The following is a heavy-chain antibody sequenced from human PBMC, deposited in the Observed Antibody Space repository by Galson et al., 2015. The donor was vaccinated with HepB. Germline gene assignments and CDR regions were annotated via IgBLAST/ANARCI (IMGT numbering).Heavy chain of an antibody. CDR2: ISPYNRDT. D-gene: IGHD3-22*01. J-gene: IGHJ4*02. CDR1: GYTFSTYS. V-gene: IGHV1-18*01. Sequence: SVKVSCKASGYTFSTYSITWVRQAPGQGLEWMGWISPYNRDTNYARKFQGRVTMTTDTFTSTAYMELRSLRSDDTAVYYCAGALRRGVGSGYLFDYWGQGTLVTVSS. CDR3: AGALRRGVGSGYLFDY.